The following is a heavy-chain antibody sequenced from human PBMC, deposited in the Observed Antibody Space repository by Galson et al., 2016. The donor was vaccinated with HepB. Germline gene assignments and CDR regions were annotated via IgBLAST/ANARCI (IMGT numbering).Heavy chain of an antibody. CDR3: ARDDGISGWDAVRTMNHFDY. V-gene: IGHV1-18*01. J-gene: IGHJ4*02. CDR2: ISAYSRKT. D-gene: IGHD6-19*01. Sequence: SVKVSCKASGYTFTSYGISWVRQAPGQGLEWMGWISAYSRKTECAQKFQGRLTMTTDTSTSTAYMALTSLRSGDTAVYYCARDDGISGWDAVRTMNHFDYWGQGTLVTVSS. CDR1: GYTFTSYG.